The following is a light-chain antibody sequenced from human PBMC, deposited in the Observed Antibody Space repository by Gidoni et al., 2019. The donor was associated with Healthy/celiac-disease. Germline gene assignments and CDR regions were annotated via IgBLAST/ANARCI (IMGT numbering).Light chain of an antibody. CDR3: MQALQTPYT. CDR1: QSLLHSNGYNY. Sequence: DIVMTQSPLSLPVTPGEPASISCRSSQSLLHSNGYNYLDWYLQKPGQSPQLLIYLGSNRASGVPDRFSGSGSGTDFTLKISRVKAEDVGVYYCMQALQTPYTFXXXTKLEIK. J-gene: IGKJ2*01. CDR2: LGS. V-gene: IGKV2-28*01.